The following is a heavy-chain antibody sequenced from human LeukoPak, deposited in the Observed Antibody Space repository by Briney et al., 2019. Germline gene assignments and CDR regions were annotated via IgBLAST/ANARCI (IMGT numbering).Heavy chain of an antibody. CDR1: GYTFTSYD. CDR3: ARDRGTYYDFWSGPNWFDP. CDR2: MNPNNANT. J-gene: IGHJ5*02. D-gene: IGHD3-3*01. Sequence: ASVKVSCKASGYTFTSYDINCVRQATGQGLEWMGWMNPNNANTGYTRKFQGRVTMTMNTSISTAYMELSSLRSEDTAVYYCARDRGTYYDFWSGPNWFDPWGQGTLVTVSS. V-gene: IGHV1-8*01.